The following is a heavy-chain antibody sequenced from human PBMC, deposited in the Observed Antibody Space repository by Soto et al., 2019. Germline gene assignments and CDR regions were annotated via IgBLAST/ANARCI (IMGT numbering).Heavy chain of an antibody. D-gene: IGHD6-13*01. Sequence: GGSLRLSCAASGFTFSSYGMHWVRQAPGKGLEWVAVIWYDGSNKYYADSVKGRFTISRDNSKNTLYLQMNSLRAEDTAVYYCARSVIAAAGTDAFDIWGQGTMVTVSS. CDR3: ARSVIAAAGTDAFDI. CDR1: GFTFSSYG. CDR2: IWYDGSNK. V-gene: IGHV3-33*01. J-gene: IGHJ3*02.